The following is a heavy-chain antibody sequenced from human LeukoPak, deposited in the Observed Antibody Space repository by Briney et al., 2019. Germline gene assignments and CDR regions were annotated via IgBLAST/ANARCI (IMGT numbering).Heavy chain of an antibody. CDR2: INPSGGST. CDR1: GYTFTSYY. Sequence: ASVKVSCKASGYTFTSYYMHWVRQAPGQGLGWMGIINPSGGSTSYAQKFQGRVTMTRDTSTSTVYMELSSLRSEDTAVYYCARDSMATINYYYGMDVWGQGTTVTVSS. J-gene: IGHJ6*02. V-gene: IGHV1-46*01. CDR3: ARDSMATINYYYGMDV. D-gene: IGHD5-12*01.